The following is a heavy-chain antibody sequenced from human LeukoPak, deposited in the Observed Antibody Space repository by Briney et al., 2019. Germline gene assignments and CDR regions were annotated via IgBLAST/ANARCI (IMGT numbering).Heavy chain of an antibody. CDR2: IIPIFGTA. J-gene: IGHJ4*02. V-gene: IGHV1-69*13. CDR3: ARSTVDTAMVSPRSFDY. D-gene: IGHD5-18*01. Sequence: SVKVSCKASGGTFSSYAISWVRQAPGQGLEWMGGIIPIFGTANYAQKFKGRVTITADESTSTAYMELSSLRSEDTAVYYCARSTVDTAMVSPRSFDYWGQGTLVTVSS. CDR1: GGTFSSYA.